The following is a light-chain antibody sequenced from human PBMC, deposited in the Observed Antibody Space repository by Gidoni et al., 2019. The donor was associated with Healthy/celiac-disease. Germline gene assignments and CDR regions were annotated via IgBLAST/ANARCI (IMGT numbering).Light chain of an antibody. V-gene: IGKV3-15*01. CDR1: QSVSSN. J-gene: IGKJ1*01. Sequence: EIVMTQSPATLSVSPGESATLSCRASQSVSSNLAWYQQKPGQAPRLLIDCASTRATGIPARFSGSGSGREFTLTISRLQSEDFAVYYCQQYNNWPSGTFGQGTKVEIK. CDR2: CAS. CDR3: QQYNNWPSGT.